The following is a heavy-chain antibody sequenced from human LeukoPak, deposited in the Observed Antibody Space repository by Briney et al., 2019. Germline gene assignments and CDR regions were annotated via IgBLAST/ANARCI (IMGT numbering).Heavy chain of an antibody. D-gene: IGHD6-19*01. J-gene: IGHJ2*01. CDR3: TTTVYEQWLYWYFDL. CDR2: TKSKTDGGTT. Sequence: GGSLRLSCAASGFTFSNAWMNWVRQAPGKGLEWVGRTKSKTDGGTTDYAAPVKGRFTISRDDSKNTLYLQMNSLKTEDTAVYYCTTTVYEQWLYWYFDLWGRGTLVTVSS. V-gene: IGHV3-15*01. CDR1: GFTFSNAW.